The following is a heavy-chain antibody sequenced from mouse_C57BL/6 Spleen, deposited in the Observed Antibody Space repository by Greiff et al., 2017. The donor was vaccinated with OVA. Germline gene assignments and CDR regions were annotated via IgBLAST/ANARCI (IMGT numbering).Heavy chain of an antibody. V-gene: IGHV1-80*01. J-gene: IGHJ4*01. CDR1: GYAFSSYW. Sequence: VQLQQSGAELVKPGASVKISCKASGYAFSSYWMNWVKQRPGKGLEWIGQIYPGDGDTNYNGKFKGKATLTADKSSSTAYMQLISLTSEDSAVYFCARSTYPYAMDYWGQGTSVTVSS. CDR2: IYPGDGDT. D-gene: IGHD5-1*01. CDR3: ARSTYPYAMDY.